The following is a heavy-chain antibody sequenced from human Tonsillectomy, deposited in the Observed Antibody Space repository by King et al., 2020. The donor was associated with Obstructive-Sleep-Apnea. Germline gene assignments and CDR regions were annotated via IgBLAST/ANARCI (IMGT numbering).Heavy chain of an antibody. D-gene: IGHD3-10*01. CDR1: GGSINSYY. Sequence: HVQLQESGPGLVKPSETLSLTCTVSGGSINSYYWSWIRQPPGERLEWIGRIYHSGNTDYNPSLESRVSMSIDKSKNQFSLKLTSVTTADTAVYYCARIIGSGTYSYWGQGTLVTVSS. V-gene: IGHV4-59*03. CDR3: ARIIGSGTYSY. CDR2: IYHSGNT. J-gene: IGHJ4*02.